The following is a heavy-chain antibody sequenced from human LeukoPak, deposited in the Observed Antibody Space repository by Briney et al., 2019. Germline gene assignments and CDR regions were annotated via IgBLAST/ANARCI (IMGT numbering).Heavy chain of an antibody. Sequence: SVKVSCKASGYTFTSYGISWVRQAPGQGLEWMGGIIPIFGTANYAQKFQGRVTITTDESTSTAYMELSSLRSEDTAVYYCARAPHYYDSSGYSDAFDIWGQGTMVTVSS. CDR2: IIPIFGTA. V-gene: IGHV1-69*05. CDR3: ARAPHYYDSSGYSDAFDI. D-gene: IGHD3-22*01. J-gene: IGHJ3*02. CDR1: GYTFTSYG.